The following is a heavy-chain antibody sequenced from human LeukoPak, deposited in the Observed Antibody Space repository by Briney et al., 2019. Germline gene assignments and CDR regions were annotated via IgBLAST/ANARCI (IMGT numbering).Heavy chain of an antibody. J-gene: IGHJ4*02. CDR1: GFTFSSYG. D-gene: IGHD3-16*01. CDR2: ISSSSSTI. V-gene: IGHV3-48*01. Sequence: PGGSLRLSCATSGFTFSSYGMNWVRQAPGKGLEWVSYISSSSSTIYYADSVKGRFTISRDNAKNSLYLQMNSLRAEDTAVYYCARDRRGFDYWGQGTLVTVSS. CDR3: ARDRRGFDY.